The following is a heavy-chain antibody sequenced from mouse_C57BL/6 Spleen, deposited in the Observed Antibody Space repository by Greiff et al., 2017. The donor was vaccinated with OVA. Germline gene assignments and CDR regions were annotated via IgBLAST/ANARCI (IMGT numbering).Heavy chain of an antibody. Sequence: VQLQQSGAELVMPGASVKLSCKASGYTFTSYWMHWVKQRPGQGLEWIGEIDPSDSYTNYNQKFKGKSTLTVDKSSSTAYMQLSSLTSEDSAVYYCAGGGRSLDYWGQGTTLTVSS. CDR2: IDPSDSYT. J-gene: IGHJ2*01. CDR3: AGGGRSLDY. CDR1: GYTFTSYW. V-gene: IGHV1-69*01.